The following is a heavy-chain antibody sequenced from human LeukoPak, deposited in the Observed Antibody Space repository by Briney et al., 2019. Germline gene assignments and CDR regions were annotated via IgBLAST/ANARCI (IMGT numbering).Heavy chain of an antibody. CDR3: AGDPSLTTGDYSDAFDI. CDR1: GFTFSSYA. V-gene: IGHV3-30-3*01. D-gene: IGHD4-17*01. J-gene: IGHJ3*02. Sequence: PGGSLRLSCAASGFTFSSYAMHWVRQAPGKGLEWVAVISYDGSNKYYADSVKGRFTISRDNSKNTLYLQMNSLRAEDTAVYCCAGDPSLTTGDYSDAFDIWGQGTMVTVSS. CDR2: ISYDGSNK.